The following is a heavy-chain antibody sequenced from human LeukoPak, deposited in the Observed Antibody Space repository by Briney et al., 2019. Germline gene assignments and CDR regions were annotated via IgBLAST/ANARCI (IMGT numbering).Heavy chain of an antibody. CDR2: IKSNGSAT. Sequence: GGSLRLSCAASGFTFSSYCMHWVRQAPGKGLVWVSSIKSNGSATNHADSVKGPFTISRDNAKNTLYLQMNSLRAEDVAVYYCARGDGYGMDYWGQGTRVTASS. CDR3: ARGDGYGMDY. V-gene: IGHV3-74*01. D-gene: IGHD5-24*01. J-gene: IGHJ4*02. CDR1: GFTFSSYC.